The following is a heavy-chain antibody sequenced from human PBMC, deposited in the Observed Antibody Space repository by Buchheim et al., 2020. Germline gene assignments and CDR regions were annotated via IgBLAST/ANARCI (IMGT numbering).Heavy chain of an antibody. D-gene: IGHD3/OR15-3a*01. J-gene: IGHJ4*02. CDR3: ARDIGLGPADY. CDR1: GYTFTNYY. V-gene: IGHV1-46*01. CDR2: IDSSGGTT. Sequence: QVLLVQAGAEVRMPGASVKVSCKASGYTFTNYYVHWVRRAPGQGLEWMGMIDSSGGTTTYPQRLQGRVTIIRDTSKSTLYMQLSSLRSDDTAVYYCARDIGLGPADYWGKGTL.